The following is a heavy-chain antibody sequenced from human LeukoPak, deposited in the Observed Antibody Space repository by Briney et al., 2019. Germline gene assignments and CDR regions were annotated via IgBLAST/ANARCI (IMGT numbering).Heavy chain of an antibody. CDR2: VNRDGSET. CDR3: ARNNGMDV. J-gene: IGHJ6*02. CDR1: GFTLSNHW. Sequence: GGSLRLSCAASGFTLSNHWMTWVRQVPGRGPEWVANVNRDGSETYYLDSVKGRFTVSKDNAKNSLYLQMNSLRAEDTALYHCARNNGMDVWGQGTTVIVSS. V-gene: IGHV3-7*03.